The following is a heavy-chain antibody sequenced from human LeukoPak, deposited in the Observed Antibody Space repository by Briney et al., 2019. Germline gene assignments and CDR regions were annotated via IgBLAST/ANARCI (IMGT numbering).Heavy chain of an antibody. Sequence: GVSLRLSYAASGFTVSSNYMSWVRQAPGQGLEWVSVIYSGGSTYYADSVKGRFTISRDNSKNTLYLQMNSLRAEDTAVYYCARDLGYSRTFGYWGQGTLVTVSS. V-gene: IGHV3-53*01. J-gene: IGHJ4*02. CDR3: ARDLGYSRTFGY. D-gene: IGHD6-13*01. CDR2: IYSGGST. CDR1: GFTVSSNY.